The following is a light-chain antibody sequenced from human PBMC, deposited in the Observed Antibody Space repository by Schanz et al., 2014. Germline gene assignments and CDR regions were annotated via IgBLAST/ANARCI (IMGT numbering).Light chain of an antibody. J-gene: IGLJ3*02. V-gene: IGLV2-14*03. CDR1: SSDVGGYNY. Sequence: QSALTQPASVSGSPGQSITISCTGTSSDVGGYNYVSWYQQHPGKAPKLMIYDVSNRPSGVSNRFSGSKSGTSASLAISGLQSEDEADYYCAAWDDSLNVNGWVFGGGTKLTVL. CDR3: AAWDDSLNVNGWV. CDR2: DVS.